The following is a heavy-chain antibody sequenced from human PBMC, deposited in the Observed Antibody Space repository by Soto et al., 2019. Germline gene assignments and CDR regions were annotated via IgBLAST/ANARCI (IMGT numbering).Heavy chain of an antibody. J-gene: IGHJ4*02. D-gene: IGHD5-18*01. Sequence: SVKVSCKASGGTFSSYAISWVRQAPGQGLEWMGGIIPIFGTANYAQKFQGRVTITADESTSTAYMGLSSLRSEDTAVYYCARSPRRDKYSYGSYTFDYWGQGTLVTVSS. V-gene: IGHV1-69*13. CDR3: ARSPRRDKYSYGSYTFDY. CDR2: IIPIFGTA. CDR1: GGTFSSYA.